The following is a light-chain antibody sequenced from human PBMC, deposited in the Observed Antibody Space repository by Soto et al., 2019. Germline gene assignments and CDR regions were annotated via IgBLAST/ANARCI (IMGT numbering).Light chain of an antibody. CDR3: QHYNSYSEA. Sequence: DIQMTQSPSSLSASVGDRVTITCRASQGISNYLAWYQQKPGKVPKLLIYEASTLKSGVPSRFSGSGSGTEFTLTISSLQPDDFATYYCQHYNSYSEAFGQGTKVDIK. CDR1: QGISNY. J-gene: IGKJ1*01. CDR2: EAS. V-gene: IGKV1-5*03.